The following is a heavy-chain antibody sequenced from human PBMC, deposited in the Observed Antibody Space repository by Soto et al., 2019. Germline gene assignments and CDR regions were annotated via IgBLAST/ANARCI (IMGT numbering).Heavy chain of an antibody. D-gene: IGHD2-2*01. CDR2: ISGSAYST. Sequence: PGGSLRLSCAASGSTFISYAMTWVLQAPWKGLEWVSAISGSAYSTYYADSVKGRFTISRDNSKNTLYLQMNSLRAEDTAVYYCAKDWTSSYYYYGMDVWGQGTTVTVSS. CDR1: GSTFISYA. V-gene: IGHV3-23*01. CDR3: AKDWTSSYYYYGMDV. J-gene: IGHJ6*02.